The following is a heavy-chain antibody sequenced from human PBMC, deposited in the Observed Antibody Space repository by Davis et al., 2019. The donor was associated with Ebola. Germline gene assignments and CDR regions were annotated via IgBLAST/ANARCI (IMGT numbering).Heavy chain of an antibody. CDR2: ISWDGEST. J-gene: IGHJ6*03. CDR3: TRGERYYDGSGPFVGEGAYYMDV. CDR1: GFSFSSYV. V-gene: IGHV3-43*01. D-gene: IGHD3-22*01. Sequence: GESLKISCAASGFSFSSYVMRWARQAPGKGLEWVSLISWDGESTWYADSVKGRFTISRDNSKNSLYLQMNNLRTEDTALYYCTRGERYYDGSGPFVGEGAYYMDVWGKGTTVTVSS.